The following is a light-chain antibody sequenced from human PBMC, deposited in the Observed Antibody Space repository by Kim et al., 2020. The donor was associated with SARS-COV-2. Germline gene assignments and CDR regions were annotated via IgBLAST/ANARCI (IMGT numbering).Light chain of an antibody. CDR2: DNS. V-gene: IGLV1-40*01. J-gene: IGLJ3*02. CDR3: QSYDISLSAWV. Sequence: QSVLTQPPSVSGAPGQRVIISCTGRSSNIGAGYDVYWYQQIPGTAPKLLNFDNSDRPSGVPDRFSASKSGTSASLAITGLQVEDEAAYYCQSYDISLSAWVFGGGTQLTVL. CDR1: SSNIGAGYD.